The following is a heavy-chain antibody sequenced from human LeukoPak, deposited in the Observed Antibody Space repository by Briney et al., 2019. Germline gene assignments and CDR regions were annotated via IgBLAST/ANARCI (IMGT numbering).Heavy chain of an antibody. J-gene: IGHJ6*02. D-gene: IGHD6-19*01. V-gene: IGHV1-18*01. CDR1: GYTFTSYG. Sequence: ASVKVSCKASGYTFTSYGISWVRQAPGQGLEWMGWINAYNGNTNYAQKLQGRVTMTRDTSTSTVYMELSSLRSEDTAVYYCARDLSSGPPGGDGMDVWGQGTTVTVSS. CDR2: INAYNGNT. CDR3: ARDLSSGPPGGDGMDV.